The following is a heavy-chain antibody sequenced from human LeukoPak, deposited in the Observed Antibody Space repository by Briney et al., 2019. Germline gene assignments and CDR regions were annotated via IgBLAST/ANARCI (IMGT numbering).Heavy chain of an antibody. CDR2: IQGKAYGGAT. Sequence: PGGSLRLSCSTSGFTFGGYAMNWVRQAPGKGLECVGFIQGKAYGGATKYAASVNGRFSISRDDSQSIANLQMNDLKTEDTAVYYCTRAPHPRCSSSGCYLDYWGQGTLVTVSS. CDR1: GFTFGGYA. CDR3: TRAPHPRCSSSGCYLDY. J-gene: IGHJ4*02. D-gene: IGHD2-2*01. V-gene: IGHV3-49*04.